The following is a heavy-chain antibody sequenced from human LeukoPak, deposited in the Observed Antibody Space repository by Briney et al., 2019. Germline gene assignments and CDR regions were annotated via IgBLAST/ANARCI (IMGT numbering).Heavy chain of an antibody. D-gene: IGHD3-10*01. J-gene: IGHJ4*02. Sequence: GASVKVSCKASGYTFTSYDINWVRQATGQGLEWMGWMNPNSGNTGYAQKFQGRVTITRNTSISTAYMELSSLRSEDTAVYYCAKAIRVYGSGRTYYFDYWGQGTLVTVSS. CDR2: MNPNSGNT. CDR1: GYTFTSYD. V-gene: IGHV1-8*03. CDR3: AKAIRVYGSGRTYYFDY.